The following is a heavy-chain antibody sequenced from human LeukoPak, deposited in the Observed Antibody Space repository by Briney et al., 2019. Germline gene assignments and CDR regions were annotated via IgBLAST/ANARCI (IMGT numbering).Heavy chain of an antibody. Sequence: PGGSLRLSCAASGFTFSSYEMNWVRQAPGKGLEWVYISSSGSTIYYADSVKGRFTTSRDNAKNSLYLQMNSLRAEDTAVYYCARDRESDSRTGYYYYYMDVWGKGTTVTISS. J-gene: IGHJ6*03. CDR3: ARDRESDSRTGYYYYYMDV. CDR1: GFTFSSYE. D-gene: IGHD2-21*01. CDR2: ISSSGSTI. V-gene: IGHV3-48*03.